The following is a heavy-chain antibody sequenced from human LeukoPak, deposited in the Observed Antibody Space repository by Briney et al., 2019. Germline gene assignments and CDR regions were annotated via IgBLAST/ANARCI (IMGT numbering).Heavy chain of an antibody. V-gene: IGHV4-39*07. J-gene: IGHJ4*02. D-gene: IGHD6-19*01. CDR2: IYYSGST. CDR1: GGSISRSSYY. Sequence: SETLSLTCTVSGGSISRSSYYWGWIRQPPGKGLEWIGSIYYSGSTYYNPSLKSRVTISVDTSKNQFSLKLSSVTAADTAVYYCARRESIAVAGTAWVFDYWGQGTLVTVSS. CDR3: ARRESIAVAGTAWVFDY.